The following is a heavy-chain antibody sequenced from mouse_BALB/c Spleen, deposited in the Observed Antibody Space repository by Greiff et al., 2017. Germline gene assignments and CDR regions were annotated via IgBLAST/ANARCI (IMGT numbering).Heavy chain of an antibody. Sequence: QVHVKQSGPELVRPGVSVKISCKGSGYTFTDYAMHWVKQSHAKSLEWIGVISTYYGNTNYNQKFKGKATMTVDKSSSTAYMELARLTSEDSAIYYCAMVTKDYAMDYWGQGTSVTVSS. CDR2: ISTYYGNT. CDR1: GYTFTDYA. D-gene: IGHD2-3*01. CDR3: AMVTKDYAMDY. J-gene: IGHJ4*01. V-gene: IGHV1-67*01.